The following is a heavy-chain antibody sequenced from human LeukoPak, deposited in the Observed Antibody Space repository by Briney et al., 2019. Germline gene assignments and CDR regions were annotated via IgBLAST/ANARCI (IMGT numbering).Heavy chain of an antibody. Sequence: SETLSLTCAVYGGSFSGYYWSWLRQPPGKGLEWIGEINHSGSTNYNPSLKSRVTISVDTSKNQFSLKLSSVTAADTAVYYCASSLRITIFGVVSHDAFDIWGQGTMVTVSS. J-gene: IGHJ3*02. V-gene: IGHV4-34*01. CDR1: GGSFSGYY. CDR3: ASSLRITIFGVVSHDAFDI. CDR2: INHSGST. D-gene: IGHD3-3*01.